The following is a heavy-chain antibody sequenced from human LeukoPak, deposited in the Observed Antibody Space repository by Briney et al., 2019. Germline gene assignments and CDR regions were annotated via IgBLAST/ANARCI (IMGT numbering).Heavy chain of an antibody. D-gene: IGHD3-3*01. J-gene: IGHJ6*04. CDR2: ISYDGSNK. V-gene: IGHV3-30-3*01. Sequence: SGRSLRLSCAASGFTFSSYAMHWVRQAPGKGLEWVAVISYDGSNKYYADSVKGRFTISRDNSKNTLYLQMNSLRAEDTAVYYCARDFVACVDVWGKGTTVTVSS. CDR3: ARDFVACVDV. CDR1: GFTFSSYA.